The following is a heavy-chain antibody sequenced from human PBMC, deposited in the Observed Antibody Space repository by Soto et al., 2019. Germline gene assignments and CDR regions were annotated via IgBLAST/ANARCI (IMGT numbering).Heavy chain of an antibody. CDR3: ARDVSGTIVRGVILGYYYYGMDV. CDR1: GYTFTSYG. CDR2: ISAYNGNT. V-gene: IGHV1-18*01. Sequence: QVQLVQSGAEVKKPGASVKVSCKASGYTFTSYGISWVRQAPGQGLEWMGWISAYNGNTNYAQKLQGSRTMPTDTSASTAYMDFRSLRSAATAVYYFARDVSGTIVRGVILGYYYYGMDVGGPGTTVTVSS. J-gene: IGHJ6*02. D-gene: IGHD3-10*01.